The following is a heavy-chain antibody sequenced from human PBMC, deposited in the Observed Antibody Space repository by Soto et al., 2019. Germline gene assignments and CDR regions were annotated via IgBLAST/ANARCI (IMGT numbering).Heavy chain of an antibody. CDR3: AKNSGWPPDPLDYCHP. J-gene: IGHJ1*01. Sequence: ETQSLTCTVSGGSISNDYWSWIRQPPGKGLEWIGYVNYSGSTRYNPSLQSRVIISVDVSKSQVSLRLDSVTAADTAGYFCAKNSGWPPDPLDYCHPWGQGTRVIVSA. D-gene: IGHD5-12*01. CDR1: GGSISNDY. CDR2: VNYSGST. V-gene: IGHV4-59*01.